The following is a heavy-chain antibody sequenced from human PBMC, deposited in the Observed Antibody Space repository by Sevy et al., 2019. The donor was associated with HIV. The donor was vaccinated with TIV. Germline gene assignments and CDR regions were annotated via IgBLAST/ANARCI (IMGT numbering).Heavy chain of an antibody. D-gene: IGHD3-3*01. J-gene: IGHJ3*01. CDR2: ISGSGGRT. CDR1: GFTFSNYA. V-gene: IGHV3-23*01. CDR3: TKVDFGGEGGFDL. Sequence: GGSLRLSCAASGFTFSNYAMSWVRQAPGKGLEWASGISGSGGRTHYADSVKGRFTISRDNSKNTLYLQMNSLRAEDTAVYYCTKVDFGGEGGFDLWGQGTMVTVSS.